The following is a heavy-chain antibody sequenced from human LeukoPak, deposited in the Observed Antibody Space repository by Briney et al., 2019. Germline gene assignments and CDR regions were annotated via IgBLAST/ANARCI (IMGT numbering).Heavy chain of an antibody. CDR1: GGSISSYY. CDR3: ATSHDVKTAPYDL. V-gene: IGHV4-4*09. Sequence: SESLSLTCTVSGGSISSYYWSWVRQSPGKGLEWIGYIFTSGWTDYNPSLKSRVTMSVDTSKNQLSMELRFLTAADTAVYYCATSHDVKTAPYDLWGQGTLVTVSS. D-gene: IGHD2-21*01. CDR2: IFTSGWT. J-gene: IGHJ5*02.